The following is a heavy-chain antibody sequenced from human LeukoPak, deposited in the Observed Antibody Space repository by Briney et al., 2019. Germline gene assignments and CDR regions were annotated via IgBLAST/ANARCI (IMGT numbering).Heavy chain of an antibody. V-gene: IGHV1-69*13. CDR2: IIPIFGTA. J-gene: IGHJ4*02. CDR3: ARGDSSSWYSPLDY. CDR1: GGTFSSYA. Sequence: EASVEVSCKASGGTFSSYAISWVRQAPGQGLEWMGGIIPIFGTANYAQKFQGRVTITADESTSTAYMELSSLRSEDTAVYYCARGDSSSWYSPLDYWGQGTLVTVSS. D-gene: IGHD6-13*01.